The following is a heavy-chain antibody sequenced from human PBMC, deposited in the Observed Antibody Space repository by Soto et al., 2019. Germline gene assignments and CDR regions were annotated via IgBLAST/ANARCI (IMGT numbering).Heavy chain of an antibody. CDR3: AREYSSGWSKD. J-gene: IGHJ4*02. CDR1: GGTFSSYT. V-gene: IGHV1-8*02. D-gene: IGHD6-19*01. CDR2: IIPNSGNT. Sequence: ASVKVSCKASGGTFSSYTISWVRQAPGQGLEWMGWIIPNSGNTGYAQKFQGRVTMTRNTSISTAYMELSSLRSEDTAVYYCAREYSSGWSKDWGQGTLVTVSS.